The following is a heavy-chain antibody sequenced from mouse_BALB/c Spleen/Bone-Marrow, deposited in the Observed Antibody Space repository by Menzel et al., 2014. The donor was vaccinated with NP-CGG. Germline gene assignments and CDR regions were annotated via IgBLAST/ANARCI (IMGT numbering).Heavy chain of an antibody. Sequence: DVMLVESGGGLVQPGGSRKLSCAASGFTFSSFGMHWVRQAPEKGLEWVAYISSGSSTIYYADTVKGRFTISRDNPKNTLFLQMTSLRSEDTAMYYCASDYDYFDDWGQGATLTVSS. V-gene: IGHV5-17*02. CDR1: GFTFSSFG. D-gene: IGHD2-4*01. CDR2: ISSGSSTI. CDR3: ASDYDYFDD. J-gene: IGHJ2*01.